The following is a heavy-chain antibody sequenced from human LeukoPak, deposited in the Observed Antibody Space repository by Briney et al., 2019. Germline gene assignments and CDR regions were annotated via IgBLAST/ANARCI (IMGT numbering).Heavy chain of an antibody. J-gene: IGHJ4*02. CDR3: ARDVVDIVATMMDY. D-gene: IGHD5-12*01. Sequence: GASVKVSCKASGYTFTSYGISWVRQAPGQGLEWMGWISAYNGNTNYAQKLQGRVTMTTDTSTSTAYMELRSPRSDDTAVYYCARDVVDIVATMMDYWGQGTLVTVSS. V-gene: IGHV1-18*01. CDR1: GYTFTSYG. CDR2: ISAYNGNT.